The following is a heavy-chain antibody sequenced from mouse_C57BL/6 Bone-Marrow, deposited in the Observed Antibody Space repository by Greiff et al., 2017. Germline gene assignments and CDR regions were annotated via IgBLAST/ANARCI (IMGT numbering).Heavy chain of an antibody. J-gene: IGHJ4*01. Sequence: QVQLQQPGAELVRPGTSVKLSCKASGYTFTSYWMHWVKQRPGQGLEWIGVIDPSDSYTNYNQKFKGKATLTVDTSSSTAYMQLSSLSSEDSAVYYCAGANWDPYYYAKNYWGQGTSVTVSS. CDR3: AGANWDPYYYAKNY. D-gene: IGHD4-1*01. CDR2: IDPSDSYT. CDR1: GYTFTSYW. V-gene: IGHV1-59*01.